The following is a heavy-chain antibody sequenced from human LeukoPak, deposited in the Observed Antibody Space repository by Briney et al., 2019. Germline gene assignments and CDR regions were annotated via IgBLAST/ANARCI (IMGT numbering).Heavy chain of an antibody. CDR1: GFTFSSYG. Sequence: GGSLRLSCAASGFTFSSYGMHWVRQAPGKGLEWVAVISYDGSNKYYADSVKGRFTISRDNSKNTLYLQMNSLRAEDTAVYYCAKEKQRGDNYYMDVWGKGTTVTISS. J-gene: IGHJ6*03. CDR3: AKEKQRGDNYYMDV. V-gene: IGHV3-30*18. D-gene: IGHD1/OR15-1a*01. CDR2: ISYDGSNK.